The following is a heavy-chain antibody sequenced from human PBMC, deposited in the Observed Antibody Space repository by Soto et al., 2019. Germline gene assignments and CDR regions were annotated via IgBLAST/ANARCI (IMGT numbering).Heavy chain of an antibody. CDR2: ISWNSGSI. CDR1: GFTFDDYA. V-gene: IGHV3-9*01. D-gene: IGHD4-17*01. CDR3: AKAFYDYGPSDAFDI. J-gene: IGHJ3*02. Sequence: EVQLVESGGGLVQPGRSLRLSCAASGFTFDDYAMHWVRQAPGKGLEWVSGISWNSGSIGYADSVKGRFTISRDNAKNSLYLQMNSLRAEDTALYYCAKAFYDYGPSDAFDIWGQGTMVTVSS.